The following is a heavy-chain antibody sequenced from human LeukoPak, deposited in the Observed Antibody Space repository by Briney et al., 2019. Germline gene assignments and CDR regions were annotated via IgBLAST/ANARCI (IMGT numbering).Heavy chain of an antibody. Sequence: GGSLRLSCAASGFTFSNYWMHWVRQAPGKGLVWVSRINSDGSSTSYADSVKGRFTISRDNAKNTLYLQMNSLRAEDTAVYYCARVSSGSYPGSHSYYTDVWGKGTTVAVPS. J-gene: IGHJ6*03. CDR3: ARVSSGSYPGSHSYYTDV. CDR1: GFTFSNYW. V-gene: IGHV3-74*01. CDR2: INSDGSST. D-gene: IGHD1-26*01.